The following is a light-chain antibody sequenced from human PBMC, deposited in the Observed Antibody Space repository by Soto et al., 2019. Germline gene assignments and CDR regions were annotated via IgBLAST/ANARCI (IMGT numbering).Light chain of an antibody. V-gene: IGKV3D-15*01. Sequence: EIVMTQSPATLSVSPGERATLSCRASQSVSSNLAWYQHKPGQAPRLLIHGASSRVTGIPDRFSGSGSGTDFTLTISSLQAEDVAVYFCYQYEQTPPWTFGRGTKVDIK. J-gene: IGKJ1*01. CDR3: YQYEQTPPWT. CDR2: GAS. CDR1: QSVSSN.